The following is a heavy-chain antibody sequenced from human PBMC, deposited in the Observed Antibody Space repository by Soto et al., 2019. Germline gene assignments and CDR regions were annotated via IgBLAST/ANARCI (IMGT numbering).Heavy chain of an antibody. D-gene: IGHD6-13*01. CDR1: GYTFTSYG. J-gene: IGHJ6*02. CDR2: ISAYNGNT. V-gene: IGHV1-18*04. Sequence: ASVKVSCKASGYTFTSYGISWVRQAPGQGLEWMGWISAYNGNTNYAQKLQGRVTMTTDTSTSTAYMELRSLRSDDTAVYYCARESSSWYYYYGMDVWGQGTTVTVSS. CDR3: ARESSSWYYYYGMDV.